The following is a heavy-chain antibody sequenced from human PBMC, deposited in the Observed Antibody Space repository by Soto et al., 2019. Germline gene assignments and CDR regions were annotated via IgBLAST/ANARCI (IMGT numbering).Heavy chain of an antibody. J-gene: IGHJ6*02. V-gene: IGHV1-69*13. CDR2: IIPIFGTA. CDR1: GGTFSSYA. D-gene: IGHD6-13*01. Sequence: SVKVSCKASGGTFSSYAISWVRQAPGQGLEWMGGIIPIFGTANYAQKFQGRVTITADESTSTAYMELSSLRSEDTAVYYCAICSSYYYGMDFWGQGTTVTVSS. CDR3: AICSSYYYGMDF.